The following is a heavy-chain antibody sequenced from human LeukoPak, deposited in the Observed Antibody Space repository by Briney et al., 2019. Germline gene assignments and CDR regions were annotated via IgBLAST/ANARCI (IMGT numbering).Heavy chain of an antibody. D-gene: IGHD6-13*01. CDR3: ATNLEAGEIYYNYYMDV. CDR2: SRNKANGYTT. J-gene: IGHJ6*03. V-gene: IGHV3-72*01. Sequence: GGSLRLSCVVSGFTFSDHYMDWVRQAPGKGLEWVGRSRNKANGYTTEYAASVKGRFTISRDDSKNSLYLQMNSLKTEDTAVYYCATNLEAGEIYYNYYMDVGGKGTTVTVSS. CDR1: GFTFSDHY.